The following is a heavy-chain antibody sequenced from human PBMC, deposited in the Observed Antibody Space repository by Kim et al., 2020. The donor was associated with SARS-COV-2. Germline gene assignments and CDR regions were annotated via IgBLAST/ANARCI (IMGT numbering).Heavy chain of an antibody. Sequence: SETLSLTCTVSGGSISSYYWSWIRQPPGKGLEWIGYIYYSGSTNYNPSLKSRVTISVDTSKNQFSLKLSSVTAADTAVYYCARAQYYYDSSGYQTYWYFDLWGRGTLVTVSS. J-gene: IGHJ2*01. CDR3: ARAQYYYDSSGYQTYWYFDL. CDR1: GGSISSYY. V-gene: IGHV4-59*01. CDR2: IYYSGST. D-gene: IGHD3-22*01.